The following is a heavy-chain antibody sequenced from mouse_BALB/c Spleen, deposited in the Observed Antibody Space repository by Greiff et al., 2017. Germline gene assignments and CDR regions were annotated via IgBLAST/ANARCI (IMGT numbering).Heavy chain of an antibody. CDR2: ISYDGSN. Sequence: VQLKESGPGLVKPSQSLSLTCSVTGYSITSGYYWNWIRQFPGNKLEWMGYISYDGSNNYNPSLKNRISITRDTSKNQFFLKLNSVTTEDTATYYCARDQNDYDFDYWGQGTTLTVSS. J-gene: IGHJ2*01. CDR3: ARDQNDYDFDY. D-gene: IGHD2-4*01. V-gene: IGHV3-6*02. CDR1: GYSITSGYY.